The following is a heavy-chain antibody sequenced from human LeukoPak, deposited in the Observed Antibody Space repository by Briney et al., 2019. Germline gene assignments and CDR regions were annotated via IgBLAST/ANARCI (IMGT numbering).Heavy chain of an antibody. CDR2: INHSGST. CDR3: VHSGYDDVPL. V-gene: IGHV4-34*01. D-gene: IGHD5-12*01. Sequence: SETLSLTCAVYGGSFSGYYWSWIRQPPGKGLEWIGEINHSGSTNYNPSLKSRVTISVDKSKNQFSLKLSSVTAADTAVYYCVHSGYDDVPLWGQGTLVTVSS. J-gene: IGHJ4*02. CDR1: GGSFSGYY.